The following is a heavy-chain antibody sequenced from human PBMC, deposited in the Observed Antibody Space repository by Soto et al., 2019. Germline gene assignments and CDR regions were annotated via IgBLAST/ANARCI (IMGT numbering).Heavy chain of an antibody. CDR1: GGSISSYY. Sequence: SETLSLTCTVSGGSISSYYWSWIRQPPGKGLEWIGYIYYSGSTNYNPSLKSRVTISVDTSKNQFSLKLSSVTAADTAMYYCARVLAQVAAGGGFDYYYMDVWGKGTTVTVSS. D-gene: IGHD6-13*01. J-gene: IGHJ6*03. V-gene: IGHV4-59*01. CDR2: IYYSGST. CDR3: ARVLAQVAAGGGFDYYYMDV.